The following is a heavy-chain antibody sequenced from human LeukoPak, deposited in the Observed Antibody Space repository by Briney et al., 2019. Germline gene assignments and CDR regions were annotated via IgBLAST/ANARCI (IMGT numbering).Heavy chain of an antibody. V-gene: IGHV4-39*01. CDR3: APIAAAGRGYYYYYMDV. D-gene: IGHD6-13*01. CDR2: IYYSGST. CDR1: GGSISSSSYY. J-gene: IGHJ6*03. Sequence: SETLSLTCTVSGGSISSSSYYSGWIRQPPGKVLEWNGSIYYSGSTSYNPSLKRRVTISGDTSKNQFSLKLSSVTAADTAVYYCAPIAAAGRGYYYYYMDVWGKGTTVTASS.